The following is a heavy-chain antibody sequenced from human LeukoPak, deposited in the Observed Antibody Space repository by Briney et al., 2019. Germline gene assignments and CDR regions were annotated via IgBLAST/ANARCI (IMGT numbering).Heavy chain of an antibody. CDR3: AKELAATGSYYFDY. CDR2: ISGSGGNT. V-gene: IGHV3-23*01. J-gene: IGHJ4*02. CDR1: GFTFSSYS. Sequence: GGLRLSCAASGFTFSSYSMSWVRQAPGEGLEWVSAISGSGGNTYYADSVKGRFTISRDNSKNTLYLQMNSLRAEDTAIYYCAKELAATGSYYFDYWGQGTLVTVSS. D-gene: IGHD6-13*01.